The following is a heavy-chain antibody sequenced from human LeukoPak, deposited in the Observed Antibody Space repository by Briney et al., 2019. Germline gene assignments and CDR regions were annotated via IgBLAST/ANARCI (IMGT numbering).Heavy chain of an antibody. CDR3: AREVGYDFNY. CDR1: GYTFTDYY. CDR2: INPNSGGT. D-gene: IGHD5-12*01. J-gene: IGHJ4*02. Sequence: GASVKVSCKASGYTFTDYYIHWVRQAPGQGLEWMGWINPNSGGTNYAQNFQGRVTMTRDTSISTAYMELSSLRSDDTAVYYCAREVGYDFNYWGQRTLVTVSS. V-gene: IGHV1-2*02.